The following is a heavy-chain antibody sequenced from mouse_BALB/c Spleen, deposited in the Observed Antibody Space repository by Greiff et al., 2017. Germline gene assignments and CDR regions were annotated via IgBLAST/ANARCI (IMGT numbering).Heavy chain of an antibody. CDR1: GFTFSDYY. J-gene: IGHJ4*01. CDR2: ISDGGSYT. Sequence: EVKLMESGGGLVKPGGSLKLSCAASGFTFSDYYMYWVRQTPEKRLEWVATISDGGSYTYYPDSVKGRFTISRDNAKNNLYLQMSSLKSEDTAMYYCARVSSSYYYAMDYWGQGTSVTVSS. D-gene: IGHD1-1*01. CDR3: ARVSSSYYYAMDY. V-gene: IGHV5-4*02.